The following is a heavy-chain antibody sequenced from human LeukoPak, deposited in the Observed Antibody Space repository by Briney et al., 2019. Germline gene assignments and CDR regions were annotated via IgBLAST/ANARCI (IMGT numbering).Heavy chain of an antibody. D-gene: IGHD6-13*01. V-gene: IGHV4-39*07. J-gene: IGHJ6*03. CDR3: ARIAAAGTVGYYYYYMDV. CDR1: GGSISSSSYY. Sequence: SETLSLTCTVSGGSISSSSYYWGWIRQPPGKGLEWIGSIYHSGSTYYNPSLKSRVTISVDTSKNQFSLKLSSVTAADTAVYYCARIAAAGTVGYYYYYMDVWGKGTTVTVSS. CDR2: IYHSGST.